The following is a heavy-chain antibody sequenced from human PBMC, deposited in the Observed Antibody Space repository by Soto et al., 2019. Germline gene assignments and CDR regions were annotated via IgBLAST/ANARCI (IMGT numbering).Heavy chain of an antibody. CDR3: ASYSGYGDYYYYYMDV. CDR1: GYTFTSYY. J-gene: IGHJ6*03. D-gene: IGHD5-12*01. V-gene: IGHV1-46*03. CDR2: INPSGGST. Sequence: VASVKVSCKASGYTFTSYYMHWVRQAPGQGLEWMGIINPSGGSTSYAQKFQGRVTMTRDTSTSTVYMELSSLRSEDTAVYYCASYSGYGDYYYYYMDVWGKGTTVTVSS.